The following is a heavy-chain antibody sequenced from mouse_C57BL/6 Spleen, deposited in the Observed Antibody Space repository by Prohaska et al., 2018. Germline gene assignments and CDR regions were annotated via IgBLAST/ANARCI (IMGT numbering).Heavy chain of an antibody. Sequence: GAELVRPGSSVKLSCKASGYTFTSYWMHWVKQRPIQGLEWIGNIDPSDSETHYNQKFKDKATLTVDKSSSTAYMQLSSLTSEDSAVYYCAREIYYGNYGYFDYWGQGTTLTVSS. D-gene: IGHD2-1*01. V-gene: IGHV1-52*01. CDR2: IDPSDSET. J-gene: IGHJ2*01. CDR3: AREIYYGNYGYFDY. CDR1: GYTFTSYW.